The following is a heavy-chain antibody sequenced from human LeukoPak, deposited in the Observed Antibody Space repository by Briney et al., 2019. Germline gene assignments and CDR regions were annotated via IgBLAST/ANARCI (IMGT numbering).Heavy chain of an antibody. D-gene: IGHD2-2*01. V-gene: IGHV1-69*05. J-gene: IGHJ5*02. CDR1: GGTFSSYA. CDR3: ARAAQGYCSSTSCYGGGNWFNP. Sequence: SVKVSCKASGGTFSSYAISWVRQAPGQGLEWMGGIIPIFGTANYAQKFQGRVTITTDESTSTAYMELSSPRSEDTAVYYCARAAQGYCSSTSCYGGGNWFNPWGQGTLVTVSS. CDR2: IIPIFGTA.